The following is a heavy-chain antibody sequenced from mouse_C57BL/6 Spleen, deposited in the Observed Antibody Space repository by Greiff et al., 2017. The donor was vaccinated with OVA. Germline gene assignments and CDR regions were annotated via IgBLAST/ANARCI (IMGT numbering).Heavy chain of an antibody. CDR2: INPGSGST. V-gene: IGHV1-55*01. J-gene: IGHJ1*03. Sequence: QVQLKQPGAELVKPGASVKMSCKASGYTFTSYWITWVKQRPGQGLEWIGDINPGSGSTNYNEKFKSQATLTVDTSSSTAYLQLSSLTSEDSAVYYCARDDTTVASHWYFDVWGTGTTVTVSS. CDR1: GYTFTSYW. D-gene: IGHD1-1*01. CDR3: ARDDTTVASHWYFDV.